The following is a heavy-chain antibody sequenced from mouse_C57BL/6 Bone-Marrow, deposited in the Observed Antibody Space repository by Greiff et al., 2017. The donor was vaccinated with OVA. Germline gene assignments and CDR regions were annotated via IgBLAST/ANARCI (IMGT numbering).Heavy chain of an antibody. CDR2: IWSGGST. CDR3: ARRVDDYDWFAY. V-gene: IGHV2-2*01. CDR1: GFSLTSYG. Sequence: QVQLKQSGPGLVQPSQSLSITCTVSGFSLTSYGVHWVRQSPGKGLEWLGVIWSGGSTAYNAAFISRLSISKDNSKSQVFFKMNSLQADDTAIYYCARRVDDYDWFAYWGQGTLVTVSA. D-gene: IGHD2-4*01. J-gene: IGHJ3*01.